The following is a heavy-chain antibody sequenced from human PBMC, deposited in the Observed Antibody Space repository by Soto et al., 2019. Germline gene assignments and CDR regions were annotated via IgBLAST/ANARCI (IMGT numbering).Heavy chain of an antibody. V-gene: IGHV3-9*01. J-gene: IGHJ4*02. Sequence: EVQLVESGGGLVQPGRSLRLSCAASGFTFDDYAMHWVRRVPGKGLEWVSSISWNSNIIAYAYSVKGRFTISRDNAKNSLYLQMNSLRPEDTALYYCAKGGPDGFCSGGRCYFDYWGQGTLVTVSS. CDR2: ISWNSNII. D-gene: IGHD2-15*01. CDR3: AKGGPDGFCSGGRCYFDY. CDR1: GFTFDDYA.